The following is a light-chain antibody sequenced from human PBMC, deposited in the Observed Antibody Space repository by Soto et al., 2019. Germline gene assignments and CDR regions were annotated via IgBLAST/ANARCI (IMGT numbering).Light chain of an antibody. CDR1: QGLSSY. J-gene: IGKJ5*01. CDR3: QQLNSFPIT. Sequence: IHLTQSPSSLSASVGDRVTITCRASQGLSSYLAWYQQKPGKAPKLLIYAASTLQSGVPSRFSGSGSGTEFTLTITSLQPEDFATYYCQQLNSFPITFGQGTRLEIK. V-gene: IGKV1-9*01. CDR2: AAS.